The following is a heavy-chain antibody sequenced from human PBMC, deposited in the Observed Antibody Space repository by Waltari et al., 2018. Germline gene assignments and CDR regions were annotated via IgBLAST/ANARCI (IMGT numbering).Heavy chain of an antibody. D-gene: IGHD3-22*01. J-gene: IGHJ4*02. CDR1: GFTFSSYG. CDR2: IWYDGSNK. Sequence: QVQLVESGGGVVQPGRSLRLSCAASGFTFSSYGMHWVRPAPGKGLEWVAVIWYDGSNKYYADSVKGRFTISRDNSKNTLYLQMNSLRAEDTAVYYCARDHRGYDSSGPIDYWGQGTLVTVSS. CDR3: ARDHRGYDSSGPIDY. V-gene: IGHV3-33*01.